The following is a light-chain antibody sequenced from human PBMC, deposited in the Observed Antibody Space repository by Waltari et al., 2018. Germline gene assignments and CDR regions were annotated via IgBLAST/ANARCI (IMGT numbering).Light chain of an antibody. V-gene: IGKV1-33*01. CDR1: QDISNY. CDR3: QQYDNLPYT. CDR2: DAS. J-gene: IGKJ2*01. Sequence: DIQMTQSPSSPSASVGDSVNITCHASQDISNYLNWYQQNPGKAPKLLIYDASNLETGVPSRFSGSGSGTDFTFTISSLQPKDIATYYCQQYDNLPYTFGQGTKLEIK.